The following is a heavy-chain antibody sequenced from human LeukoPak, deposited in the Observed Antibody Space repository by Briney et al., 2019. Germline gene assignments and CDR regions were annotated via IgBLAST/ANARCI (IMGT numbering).Heavy chain of an antibody. Sequence: PSETLSLTCAVYGGSFSGYYWSWIRQPPGKGLEWIGEINHSGSTNYNPSLKSRVTISVDTSKNQFSLKLSSVTAADTAVYYCARGSSGPSIDYWGQGTLVTVSS. V-gene: IGHV4-34*01. J-gene: IGHJ4*02. CDR3: ARGSSGPSIDY. CDR1: GGSFSGYY. CDR2: INHSGST. D-gene: IGHD2-2*01.